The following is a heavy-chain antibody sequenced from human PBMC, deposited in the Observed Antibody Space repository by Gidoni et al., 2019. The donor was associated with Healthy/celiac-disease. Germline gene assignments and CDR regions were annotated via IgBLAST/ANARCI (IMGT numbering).Heavy chain of an antibody. CDR1: WDSVSSNSAA. V-gene: IGHV6-1*01. CDR2: TYYRSKWYN. Sequence: QVQLQEPGPGQVKPSQTLSLTCAISWDSVSSNSAAWNWIRQSPSRGLEWLGRTYYRSKWYNDYAVSVKSRITINPDTSKNQFSLQLNSVTPEDTAVYYCARVGRGCSSTSCYVDYWGQGTLVTVSS. J-gene: IGHJ4*02. D-gene: IGHD2-2*01. CDR3: ARVGRGCSSTSCYVDY.